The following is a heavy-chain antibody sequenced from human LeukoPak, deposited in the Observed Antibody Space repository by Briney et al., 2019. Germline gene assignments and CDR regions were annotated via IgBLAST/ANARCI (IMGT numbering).Heavy chain of an antibody. CDR1: GFTFSDSW. CDR2: MNQDGSEK. V-gene: IGHV3-7*01. J-gene: IGHJ6*02. CDR3: ATYTHWVAGDV. D-gene: IGHD3-16*01. Sequence: GGSLRLSCAASGFTFSDSWMSWVRQAPGKGLEWVPNMNQDGSEKDYVDSVKGRFTISRDNARNSLYLQMGSLRAEDTAVYYCATYTHWVAGDVWGQGTTVTVSS.